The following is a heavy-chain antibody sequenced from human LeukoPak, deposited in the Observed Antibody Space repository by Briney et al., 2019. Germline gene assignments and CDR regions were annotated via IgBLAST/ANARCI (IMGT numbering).Heavy chain of an antibody. V-gene: IGHV4-39*01. J-gene: IGHJ3*02. CDR1: GGSMSSTGYY. CDR3: ARRRPPSGFDI. Sequence: PSETLSLTCTVSGGSMSSTGYYWGWIRQPPGKGLEWIGNIYYSGTTYYNPSLKSRVVISVDTSKNQFSLKLSYVTVAETAVYYCARRRPPSGFDIWGQGTMVTVSS. D-gene: IGHD6-19*01. CDR2: IYYSGTT.